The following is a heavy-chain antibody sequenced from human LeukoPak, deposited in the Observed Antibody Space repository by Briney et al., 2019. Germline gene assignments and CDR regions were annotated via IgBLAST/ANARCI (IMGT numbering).Heavy chain of an antibody. CDR1: GYTFTGYY. CDR3: ARDRYSSGWYFRDAFDI. Sequence: ASVKVSCKASGYTFTGYYMHWVRQAPGQGLEWMGWINPNSGGTNYAQKFQGRVTMTRDTSISTAYMELSRLRSDDRAVYYCARDRYSSGWYFRDAFDIWGQGTMVTVSS. V-gene: IGHV1-2*02. J-gene: IGHJ3*02. CDR2: INPNSGGT. D-gene: IGHD6-19*01.